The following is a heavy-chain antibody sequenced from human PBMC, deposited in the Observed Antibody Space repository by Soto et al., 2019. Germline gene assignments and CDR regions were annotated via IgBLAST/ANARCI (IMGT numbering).Heavy chain of an antibody. V-gene: IGHV1-2*02. CDR3: AKGLWTVGHCTGGSCYDGMDV. J-gene: IGHJ6*02. CDR1: EYTFIGFH. Sequence: QVQLVQSGAEVKKPGASVKVSCEASEYTFIGFHLHWVRQAPGQGLEWMGWINPKSGDTKYAQKFQGRVTLTRETSISTGYMELSRLESNDTAVYYSAKGLWTVGHCTGGSCYDGMDVWGQGTTVTVSS. D-gene: IGHD2-15*01. CDR2: INPKSGDT.